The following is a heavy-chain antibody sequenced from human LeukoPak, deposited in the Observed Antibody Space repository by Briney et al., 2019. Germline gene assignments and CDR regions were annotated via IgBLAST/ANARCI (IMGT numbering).Heavy chain of an antibody. V-gene: IGHV1-18*01. D-gene: IGHD3-10*01. CDR2: ISPYNGNT. CDR3: ARHFYGSGTYYHFDY. J-gene: IGHJ4*02. Sequence: XQAPGQGPEXMXXISPYNGNTNYAQKLQGRAIMTTDTSTSTAYMELRSLRPDDTAVYYCARHFYGSGTYYHFDYWGQGTLVTVSS.